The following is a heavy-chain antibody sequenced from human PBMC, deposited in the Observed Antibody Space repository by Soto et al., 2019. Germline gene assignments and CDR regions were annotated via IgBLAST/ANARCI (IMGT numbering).Heavy chain of an antibody. D-gene: IGHD1-20*01. J-gene: IGHJ5*02. Sequence: PSETLSLTCTVSGGSIRVQSYYWTWIRQTPGKGLEWVGSSYYSGTSYFNPALKGRVTISVDTSTNQFSLRLTSVTAADTAVYFCTTRYNWYVYYFVTGGQGTLVTVSS. CDR1: GGSIRVQSYY. CDR2: SYYSGTS. V-gene: IGHV4-39*01. CDR3: TTRYNWYVYYFVT.